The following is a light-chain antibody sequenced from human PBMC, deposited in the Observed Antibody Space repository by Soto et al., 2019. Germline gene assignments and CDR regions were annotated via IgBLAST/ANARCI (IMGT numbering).Light chain of an antibody. CDR2: EVT. J-gene: IGLJ1*01. CDR3: SSYAGSNNPYV. V-gene: IGLV2-8*01. CDR1: SGDIGGYDY. Sequence: LTQPPSASGSPGQSVTISCTGTSGDIGGYDYVSWYQQHPGKAPKHMIYEVTKRPLGVPDRFSGSKSGNTASLTVSGLQAEDEADYYCSSYAGSNNPYVFGTRTKVTVL.